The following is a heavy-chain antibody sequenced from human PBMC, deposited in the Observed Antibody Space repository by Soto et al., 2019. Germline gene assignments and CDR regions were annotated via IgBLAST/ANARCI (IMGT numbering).Heavy chain of an antibody. Sequence: QVQLVQSGAEVKKPGASVKVSCKASGYTFTSYGISWVRQAPGQVLEWMGWISAYNGNTNYAQKLQGRVTMTTDTSTSIAKTELRSLRSDDTAVDYCARVKYGQPYNCYHGMDVWSQGTTVTVTS. V-gene: IGHV1-18*01. D-gene: IGHD4-17*01. CDR1: GYTFTSYG. CDR2: ISAYNGNT. CDR3: ARVKYGQPYNCYHGMDV. J-gene: IGHJ6*02.